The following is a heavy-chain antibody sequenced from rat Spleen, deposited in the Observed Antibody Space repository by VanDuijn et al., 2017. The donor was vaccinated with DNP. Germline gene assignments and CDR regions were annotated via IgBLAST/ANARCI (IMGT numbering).Heavy chain of an antibody. V-gene: IGHV5-7*01. Sequence: EVQLVESGGGPVQPGRSLKLSCVASGFTFSDYNMAWVRQAPAKGLEWVATISYNGGTPYYRDSVKGRFTISRDNAQSTLYLQVNSLRSEDTATYYCTSNPHIRTAAPFDYWGQGVMVTVSS. J-gene: IGHJ2*01. CDR3: TSNPHIRTAAPFDY. D-gene: IGHD1-2*01. CDR2: ISYNGGTP. CDR1: GFTFSDYN.